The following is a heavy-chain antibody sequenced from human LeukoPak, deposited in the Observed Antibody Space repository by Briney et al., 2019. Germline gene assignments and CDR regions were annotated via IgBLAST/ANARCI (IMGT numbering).Heavy chain of an antibody. CDR2: IYYSGST. J-gene: IGHJ4*02. D-gene: IGHD3-3*01. CDR3: ARPSYDFWSGYIFDY. Sequence: PGGSLRLSCAGSGFTFSHFWMSWVRQPPGKGLEWIGSIYYSGSTYYNPSLKSRVTISVDTSKNQFSLKLSSVTAADTAVYYCARPSYDFWSGYIFDYWGQGTLVTVSS. V-gene: IGHV4-39*01. CDR1: GFTFSHFW.